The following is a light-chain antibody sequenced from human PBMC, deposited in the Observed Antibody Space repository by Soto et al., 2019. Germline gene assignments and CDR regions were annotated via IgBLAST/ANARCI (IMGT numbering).Light chain of an antibody. CDR1: SSDVGSYNL. J-gene: IGLJ1*01. V-gene: IGLV2-23*01. CDR2: EAD. CDR3: WSYAGSGSYV. Sequence: QSVLTQPASVSGSPGQSITISCTGTSSDVGSYNLVSWYQQCPGKVPKLMIYEADKRPSGVSPRFSGSKSGNTASLTISGLQAEDEADYYCWSYAGSGSYVFGSGTKLTVL.